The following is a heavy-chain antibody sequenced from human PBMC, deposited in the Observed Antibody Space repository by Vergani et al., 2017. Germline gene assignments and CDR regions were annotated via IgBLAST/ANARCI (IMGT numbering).Heavy chain of an antibody. CDR1: GGSISSGDHC. D-gene: IGHD6-25*01. CDR3: ARGDTQGPATSHFYDMDV. CDR2: IFYSGTT. J-gene: IGHJ6*03. Sequence: QVQLQESGPGLVKTSETLSLTCTVSGGSISSGDHCWTWIRQRPGKGLEWIGYIFYSGTTYDNPSLRSRLTISVDTSQNQFSLKLRSVTAADTAVYYCARGDTQGPATSHFYDMDVWGKGTTVVVSS. V-gene: IGHV4-31*02.